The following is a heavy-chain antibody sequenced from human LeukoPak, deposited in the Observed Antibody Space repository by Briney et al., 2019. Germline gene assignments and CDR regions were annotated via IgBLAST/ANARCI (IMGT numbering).Heavy chain of an antibody. D-gene: IGHD3-22*01. CDR1: GFTFSRHW. J-gene: IGHJ4*02. Sequence: GGSLRLSCVASGFTFSRHWMSWVRQAPGKGLEWVANIRQDGGEKYYVDSVKGRFTISRDNAKNSLDLQMNSLRAEDTALYYCARGPEPNYYDSSCYFDYWGQGTLVTVSS. V-gene: IGHV3-7*03. CDR2: IRQDGGEK. CDR3: ARGPEPNYYDSSCYFDY.